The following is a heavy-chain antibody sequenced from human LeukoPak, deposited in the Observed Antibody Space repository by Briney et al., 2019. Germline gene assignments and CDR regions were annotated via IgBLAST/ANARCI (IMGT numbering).Heavy chain of an antibody. Sequence: GGSLRLSCAASGFTFSSYAMSWVRQAPGKGLEWVSAISGSGGSTYYADSVKGRFTISRDNSKNTLYLQMNSLRAEDTAVDYCATSNIVVVPAAIEDYWGQGTLVTVSS. CDR2: ISGSGGST. CDR3: ATSNIVVVPAAIEDY. V-gene: IGHV3-23*01. D-gene: IGHD2-2*01. J-gene: IGHJ4*02. CDR1: GFTFSSYA.